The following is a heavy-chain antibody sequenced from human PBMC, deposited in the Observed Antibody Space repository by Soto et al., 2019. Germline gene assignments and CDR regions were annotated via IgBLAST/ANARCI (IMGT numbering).Heavy chain of an antibody. CDR3: ATGMGIAAAGGL. D-gene: IGHD6-13*01. J-gene: IGHJ2*01. Sequence: SLRLSCAASGFTFSSYWMHWVRQAPGKGLVWVSRINSDGSSTSYADSVKGRFTISRDNAKNTLYLQMNSLRGEDSAVYRCATGMGIAAAGGLWGRGTLVTVSS. CDR1: GFTFSSYW. CDR2: INSDGSST. V-gene: IGHV3-74*01.